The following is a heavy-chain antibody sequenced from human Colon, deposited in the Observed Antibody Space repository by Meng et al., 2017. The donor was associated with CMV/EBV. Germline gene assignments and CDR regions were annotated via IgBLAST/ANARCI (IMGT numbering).Heavy chain of an antibody. V-gene: IGHV3-30-3*01. J-gene: IGHJ6*02. CDR1: GFTFSSYA. CDR2: ISYDGSNK. CDR3: ARDHGGYCSSTSCYTDYGMDV. Sequence: GGSLRLSCAASGFTFSSYAMHWVRQAPGKGLERVAVISYDGSNKYYADSVKGRFTISRDNSKNTLYLQMNSLRAEDTAVYYCARDHGGYCSSTSCYTDYGMDVWGQGTTVTVSS. D-gene: IGHD2-2*02.